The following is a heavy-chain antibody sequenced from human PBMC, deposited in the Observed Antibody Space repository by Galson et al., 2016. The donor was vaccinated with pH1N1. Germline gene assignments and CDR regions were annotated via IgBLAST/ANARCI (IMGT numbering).Heavy chain of an antibody. J-gene: IGHJ6*03. D-gene: IGHD2-2*01. V-gene: IGHV1-69*06. Sequence: SVKVSCKASGGTFTNYPISWVRQAPGQALEWMGGIVPLFNTLHYAQKFRGRLTITADKSTSTAYMELSSLSSEDSAIYYWAREERDCSSTSCFSDNYYYYYFMGVWGKGTTVTVSS. CDR2: IVPLFNTL. CDR3: AREERDCSSTSCFSDNYYYYYFMGV. CDR1: GGTFTNYP.